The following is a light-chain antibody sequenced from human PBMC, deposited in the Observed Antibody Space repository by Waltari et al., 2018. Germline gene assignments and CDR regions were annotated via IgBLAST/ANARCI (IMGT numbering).Light chain of an antibody. V-gene: IGLV2-8*01. J-gene: IGLJ3*02. CDR2: EVS. CDR1: SSDVGGYNY. CDR3: SSYAGSNNLV. Sequence: QSALTQPPSASGSPGQSVTISCTGTSSDVGGYNYVSWYQQHPGKAPKLMIYEVSTRPSGVPDRFPGSKSGNPASLTVSGLQAEDEADYYCSSYAGSNNLVFGGGTKLTVL.